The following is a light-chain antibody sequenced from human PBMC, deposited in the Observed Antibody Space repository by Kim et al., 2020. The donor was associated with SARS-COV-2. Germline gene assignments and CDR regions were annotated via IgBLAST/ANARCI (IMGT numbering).Light chain of an antibody. J-gene: IGKJ1*01. V-gene: IGKV3-20*01. Sequence: EIVLTQSPGTLSLSPGERATLSCRASQRVRSSYLAWYQQKPGQAPRLLIYGASSRATGIPDRFSGSGSGTDFTLTISRLEPEDFAVYYCQQYRSSPPWTFGLGTKVDIK. CDR3: QQYRSSPPWT. CDR1: QRVRSSY. CDR2: GAS.